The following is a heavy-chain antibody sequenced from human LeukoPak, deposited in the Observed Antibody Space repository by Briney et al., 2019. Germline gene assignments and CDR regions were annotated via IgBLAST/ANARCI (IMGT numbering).Heavy chain of an antibody. CDR3: AKDLYGSSGSWPYYYYGMDV. J-gene: IGHJ6*02. Sequence: PGRSLRLSCAASGFTFSSYGMHWVRQAPGKGLEWVAVISYDGSNKYYADSVKGRFTISRDNSKNTLYLQINSLRAEDTAVYYCAKDLYGSSGSWPYYYYGMDVWGQGTTVTVSS. CDR2: ISYDGSNK. CDR1: GFTFSSYG. V-gene: IGHV3-30*18. D-gene: IGHD3-22*01.